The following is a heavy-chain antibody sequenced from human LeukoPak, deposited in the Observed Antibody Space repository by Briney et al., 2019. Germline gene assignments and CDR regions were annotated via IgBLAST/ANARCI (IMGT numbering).Heavy chain of an antibody. CDR3: ANRGGYGWYHTD. Sequence: PGGSLRLSCAASGFTFSSYAMSWVRQAPGKGLEWVSAISGSGGSTYCADSVKGRFTISRDNSKNTLYLQMNSLRAEDTAVYYCANRGGYGWYHTDWGQGTLVTVSS. D-gene: IGHD6-19*01. CDR1: GFTFSSYA. CDR2: ISGSGGST. J-gene: IGHJ4*02. V-gene: IGHV3-23*01.